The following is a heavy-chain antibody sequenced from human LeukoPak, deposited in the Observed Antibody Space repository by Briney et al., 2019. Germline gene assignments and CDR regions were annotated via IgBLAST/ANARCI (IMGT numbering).Heavy chain of an antibody. J-gene: IGHJ5*01. D-gene: IGHD6-19*01. CDR3: TRAGYSSGFDS. CDR2: TNRDGYSI. V-gene: IGHV3-74*03. Sequence: GGSLRLSCAASGFTFSGYWMHWVRQAPGKGLVWVSRTNRDGYSITYADSVKGRFSISRDNAKNTLYLQMNSLIAEYTAVYFCTRAGYSSGFDSWGQGTLVTVSS. CDR1: GFTFSGYW.